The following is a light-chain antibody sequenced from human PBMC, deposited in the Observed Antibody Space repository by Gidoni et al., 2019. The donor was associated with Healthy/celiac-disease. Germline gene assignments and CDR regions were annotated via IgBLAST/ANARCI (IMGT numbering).Light chain of an antibody. Sequence: QSVLTQPPSASGTPGQGVTISCSGGSSNIGSNTVNWYQQLPGTAPKLLIYSNNQRPSGVPDRFSGSKSGTSASLAISGLQSEDEADYYCAAWDDSLNGKVFGGGTKLTVL. V-gene: IGLV1-44*01. CDR2: SNN. CDR1: SSNIGSNT. CDR3: AAWDDSLNGKV. J-gene: IGLJ2*01.